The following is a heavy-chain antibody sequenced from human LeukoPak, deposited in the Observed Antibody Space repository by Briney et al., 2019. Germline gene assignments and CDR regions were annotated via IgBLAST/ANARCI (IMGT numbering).Heavy chain of an antibody. CDR3: AKGGVVHAFNI. CDR2: VSNRGGST. J-gene: IGHJ3*02. D-gene: IGHD2-15*01. Sequence: GGSLRLSCAASDFSFSNYAMSWVRQAPGKGLEWVSAVSNRGGSTYYADSVKGRFTISRDNSKNTLYLQMNSLRAEDTAVYYCAKGGVVHAFNIWGQGTMVTVSS. V-gene: IGHV3-23*01. CDR1: DFSFSNYA.